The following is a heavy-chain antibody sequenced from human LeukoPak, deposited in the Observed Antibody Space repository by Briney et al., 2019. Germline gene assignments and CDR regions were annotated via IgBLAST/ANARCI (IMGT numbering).Heavy chain of an antibody. CDR2: IYYSGST. Sequence: SETLSLTCTVSGGSISSYYWSWIRQPPGKGLEWIGYIYYSGSTNYNPSLKSRVTISVDTSKNQFSLKLSSVTAADTAVYYCASLSDIVVVPAATPLFDYWGQGTLVTVSS. CDR3: ASLSDIVVVPAATPLFDY. CDR1: GGSISSYY. J-gene: IGHJ4*02. D-gene: IGHD2-2*01. V-gene: IGHV4-59*08.